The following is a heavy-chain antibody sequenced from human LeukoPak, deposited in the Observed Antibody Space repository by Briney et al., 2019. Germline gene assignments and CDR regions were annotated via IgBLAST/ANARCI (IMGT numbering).Heavy chain of an antibody. J-gene: IGHJ6*03. D-gene: IGHD5-18*01. CDR2: INPSGGST. V-gene: IGHV1-46*01. Sequence: ASVKVSCKASGYTFTSYYMHWVRQAPGQGLEWMGIINPSGGSTSYAQKFQGRVTMTRDTSTSTVYMELSSLRSEDTAMYYCARDGMSAMVTFYYYMDVWGKGTTVTVSS. CDR3: ARDGMSAMVTFYYYMDV. CDR1: GYTFTSYY.